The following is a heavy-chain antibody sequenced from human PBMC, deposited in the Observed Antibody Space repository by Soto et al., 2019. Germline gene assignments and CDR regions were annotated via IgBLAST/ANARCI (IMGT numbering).Heavy chain of an antibody. V-gene: IGHV2-5*02. CDR3: ARTYFGESPGYYYGMDV. Sequence: QITLKESGPTLVKPTQTLTLTCTFSGFSLSTSGVGVGWIRQPPGKALEWLALIYWDDDKRYSPSLKSRLTITKDTSKNQVVLTMTNMDPVDTATDYCARTYFGESPGYYYGMDVWGQGTTVTVSS. CDR2: IYWDDDK. D-gene: IGHD3-10*01. CDR1: GFSLSTSGVG. J-gene: IGHJ6*02.